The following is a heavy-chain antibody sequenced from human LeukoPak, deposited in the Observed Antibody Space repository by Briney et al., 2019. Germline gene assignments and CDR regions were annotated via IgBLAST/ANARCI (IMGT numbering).Heavy chain of an antibody. CDR2: IYYSGSA. CDR1: GGSISSGDYY. Sequence: SETLSLTCTVSGGSISSGDYYWSWIRQPPGKGLEWIGYIYYSGSAYYNPSLKSRVTISVDTSKNQFSLKLSSVTAADTAVYYCARGSVWSGYSWGQGTLVTVSS. CDR3: ARGSVWSGYS. J-gene: IGHJ4*02. D-gene: IGHD3-3*01. V-gene: IGHV4-30-4*01.